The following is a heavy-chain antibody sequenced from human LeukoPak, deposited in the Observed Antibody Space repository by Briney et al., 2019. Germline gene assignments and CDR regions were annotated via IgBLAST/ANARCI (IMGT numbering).Heavy chain of an antibody. CDR1: GFTFDDYG. Sequence: PGGSLRLSCAASGFTFDDYGMSWVRQAPGKGLEWVSGINWNGGSTGYADSVKGRFTISRGNAKNSLYLQMNSLRAEDTALYYCARDSGAHDAFDIWGQGTMVTVSS. J-gene: IGHJ3*02. V-gene: IGHV3-20*04. CDR2: INWNGGST. CDR3: ARDSGAHDAFDI. D-gene: IGHD3-10*01.